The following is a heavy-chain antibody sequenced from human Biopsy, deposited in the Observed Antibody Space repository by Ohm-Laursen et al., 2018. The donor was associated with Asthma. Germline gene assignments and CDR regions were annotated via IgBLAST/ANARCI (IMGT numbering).Heavy chain of an antibody. J-gene: IGHJ6*02. CDR3: ARGPNYHGSGRAPIGMDV. CDR2: IYYTGSA. Sequence: SDTLSLTWTVSGGSVSTGSYYWSWIRQPPGKGLEWIGYIYYTGSANYNPSLKSRVTISVDTSKNQFSLRLNSVTAADTAVYYCARGPNYHGSGRAPIGMDVWGQGTTVTVSS. D-gene: IGHD3-10*01. V-gene: IGHV4-61*01. CDR1: GGSVSTGSYY.